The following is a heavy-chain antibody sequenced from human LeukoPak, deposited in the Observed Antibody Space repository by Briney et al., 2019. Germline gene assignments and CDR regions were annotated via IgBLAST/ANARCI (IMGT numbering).Heavy chain of an antibody. CDR3: ARCERRKEWLARGVDY. V-gene: IGHV4-59*01. D-gene: IGHD6-19*01. J-gene: IGHJ4*02. CDR1: GGSISTYH. Sequence: PSETLSLTCTVSGGSISTYHWSWIRQPPGKGLEWIGYIYYSGSTNYNPSLKSRVTISVDTSKNQFSLKLSSVTVADTAVYYCARCERRKEWLARGVDYWGQGTLVTVSS. CDR2: IYYSGST.